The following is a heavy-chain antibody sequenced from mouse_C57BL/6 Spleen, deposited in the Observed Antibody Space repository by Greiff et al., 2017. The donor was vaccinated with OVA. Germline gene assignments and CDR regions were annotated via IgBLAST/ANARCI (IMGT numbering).Heavy chain of an antibody. Sequence: EVKLVESGGGLVKPGGSLKLSCAASGFTFSSYAMSWVRQTPEKRLEWVATISAGGSYTYYPDNVKGRFTISRDNAKNNMYLQMSHLKSEDTAVYYCARDRVYYFDYWGQGTTLTVSS. CDR1: GFTFSSYA. V-gene: IGHV5-4*01. CDR2: ISAGGSYT. CDR3: ARDRVYYFDY. D-gene: IGHD6-2*01. J-gene: IGHJ2*01.